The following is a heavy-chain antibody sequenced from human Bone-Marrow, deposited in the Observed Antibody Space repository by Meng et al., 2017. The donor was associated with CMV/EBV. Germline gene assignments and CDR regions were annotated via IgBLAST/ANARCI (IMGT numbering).Heavy chain of an antibody. CDR3: ARDLGGWAGYFDL. CDR2: INPNSGGT. CDR1: GYTFTGYY. Sequence: ASVKVSCKASGYTFTGYYMHWVRQAPGQGLEWMGWINPNSGGTNYAQKFQGRVTMTRDTSISTAYMDLSRLRSDDTAVYYCARDLGGWAGYFDLWGRGTLVTVSS. V-gene: IGHV1-2*02. J-gene: IGHJ2*01. D-gene: IGHD6-19*01.